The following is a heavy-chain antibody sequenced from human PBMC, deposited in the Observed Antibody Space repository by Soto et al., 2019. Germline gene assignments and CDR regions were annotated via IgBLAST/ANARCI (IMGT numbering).Heavy chain of an antibody. J-gene: IGHJ4*02. Sequence: QVQLVQSGAEVKKPGSSVKVSCKASGGTFSSNAISWVRQAPGQGLEWMGGIIPIYASPNYAQNFQGRVTVTACKATSTAYLELSCLKFADSAIYYCAVTVTGSRSPLAHWGRGTLVIVSS. CDR1: GGTFSSNA. D-gene: IGHD3-9*01. CDR3: AVTVTGSRSPLAH. CDR2: IIPIYASP. V-gene: IGHV1-69*06.